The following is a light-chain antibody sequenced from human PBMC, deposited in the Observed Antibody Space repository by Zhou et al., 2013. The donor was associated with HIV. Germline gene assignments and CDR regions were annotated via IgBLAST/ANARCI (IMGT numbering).Light chain of an antibody. Sequence: DMQLTQSPSFLSASVGDRVTITCRASQAITNHLAWYQQKPGIAPKLLIYAASTLQSGVPSRFSGSGYGTQFTFTISSLQPEDFATYYCLQHNANPFTFGGGTKVEIK. J-gene: IGKJ4*01. CDR1: QAITNH. V-gene: IGKV1-9*01. CDR2: AAS. CDR3: LQHNANPFT.